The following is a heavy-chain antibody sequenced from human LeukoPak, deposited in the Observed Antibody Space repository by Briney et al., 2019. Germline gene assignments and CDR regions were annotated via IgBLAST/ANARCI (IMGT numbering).Heavy chain of an antibody. CDR3: AGVGNNWNYGGHDY. D-gene: IGHD1-7*01. V-gene: IGHV3-48*02. J-gene: IGHJ4*02. CDR2: ISSSSSTI. Sequence: GGSLRLSCAASGFTFSSYSMNWVRQAPGKGLEWVSYISSSSSTIYYADSVKGRFTISRDNAKNSLYLQMNSLRDEDTAVYYCAGVGNNWNYGGHDYWGQGTLVTVSS. CDR1: GFTFSSYS.